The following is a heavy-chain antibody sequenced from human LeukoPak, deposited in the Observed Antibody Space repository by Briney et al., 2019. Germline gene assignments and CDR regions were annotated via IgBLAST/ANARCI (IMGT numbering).Heavy chain of an antibody. V-gene: IGHV3-30*02. CDR1: GFTFSSYG. CDR2: IRYDGSNR. Sequence: PGGSLRLSCAASGFTFSSYGMHWVRQAPGKGLEWVAFIRYDGSNRYYADSVKGRFTISRDNSKNTLYLQMNSLRAEDTAVYYCAKVVAAAGVTDLGYWGQGTLVTVSS. D-gene: IGHD6-13*01. CDR3: AKVVAAAGVTDLGY. J-gene: IGHJ4*02.